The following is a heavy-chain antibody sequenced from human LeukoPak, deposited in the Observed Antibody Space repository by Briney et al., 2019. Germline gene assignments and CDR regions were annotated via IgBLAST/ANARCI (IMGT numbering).Heavy chain of an antibody. D-gene: IGHD4-17*01. J-gene: IGHJ3*02. CDR3: ARGRNVSPTVTMFPHDAFDI. V-gene: IGHV3-30*03. Sequence: SGGSLRLSCAASGFTFSDYSMNWVRQAPGKGLEWVAVISYDGSNKYYADSVKGRFTISRDNSKNTLYLQMNSLRAEDTAVYYCARGRNVSPTVTMFPHDAFDIWGQGTMVTVSS. CDR1: GFTFSDYS. CDR2: ISYDGSNK.